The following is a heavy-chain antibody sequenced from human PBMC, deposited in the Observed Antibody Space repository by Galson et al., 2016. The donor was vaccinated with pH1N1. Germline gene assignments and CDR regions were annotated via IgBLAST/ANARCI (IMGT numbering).Heavy chain of an antibody. V-gene: IGHV6-1*01. CDR2: TYYRSKSYN. Sequence: CAISGDSVSTNSAAWNWIRQSPSRGLEWLGGTYYRSKSYNDYALSVKGRITINPDTSKNQFSLQLNSVTPEDTAVYYCARSPRNWNFPDEYNCMDVWGKGTTVTVSS. CDR1: GDSVSTNSAA. J-gene: IGHJ6*03. CDR3: ARSPRNWNFPDEYNCMDV. D-gene: IGHD1-7*01.